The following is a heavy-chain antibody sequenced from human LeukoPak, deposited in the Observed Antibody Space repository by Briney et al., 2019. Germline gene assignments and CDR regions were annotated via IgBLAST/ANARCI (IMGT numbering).Heavy chain of an antibody. CDR3: ANRRYYYGSGKSGWFDP. CDR1: GGSFSGYY. Sequence: SETLSLTCAVYGGSFSGYYWSWIRQPPGKGLEWIGEINHSGSTNYNPSLKSRVTISVDTSKNQFSLKLSSVTAADTAVYYCANRRYYYGSGKSGWFDPWGQGTLVTVSS. CDR2: INHSGST. J-gene: IGHJ5*02. D-gene: IGHD3-10*01. V-gene: IGHV4-34*01.